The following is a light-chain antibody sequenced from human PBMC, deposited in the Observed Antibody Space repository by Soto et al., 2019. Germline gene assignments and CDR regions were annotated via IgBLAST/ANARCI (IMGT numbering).Light chain of an antibody. J-gene: IGKJ1*01. CDR2: DAS. CDR1: QSISSW. V-gene: IGKV1-5*01. CDR3: QQYNSYSSVT. Sequence: DIQMTQSPSTLSASVGDRVTITCRASQSISSWLAWYQQKPGKAPKLLIYDASSLESGVPSRFSGSGSGTEFTLTISSLQPDDFATYYCQQYNSYSSVTFGQGTKVESK.